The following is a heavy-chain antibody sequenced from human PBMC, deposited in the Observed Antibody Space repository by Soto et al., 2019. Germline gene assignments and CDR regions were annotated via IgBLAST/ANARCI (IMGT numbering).Heavy chain of an antibody. V-gene: IGHV3-23*01. Sequence: GGSLRLSCAASGFTFSSYAMSWVRQAPGKGLEWVSAISGSGGSTYYADSVKGRFTISRDNSKNTLYLQMNSLRAEDTAVYYCAKSPPGIADRPEDNYFDYWGQGTLVTVSS. J-gene: IGHJ4*02. CDR2: ISGSGGST. CDR3: AKSPPGIADRPEDNYFDY. D-gene: IGHD6-6*01. CDR1: GFTFSSYA.